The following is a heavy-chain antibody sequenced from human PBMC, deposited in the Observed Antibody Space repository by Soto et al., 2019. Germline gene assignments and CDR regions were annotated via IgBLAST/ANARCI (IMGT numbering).Heavy chain of an antibody. V-gene: IGHV4-34*01. J-gene: IGHJ4*02. Sequence: SETLSLTCAVYGASLSDNYCNWLRQPPGKGLEWIGEINHSGNTNYNPSLRSRVTISIDTSKNQLSLNLRSVSAADTAVYYCARGRGDLDVWGQATPVSVFS. CDR2: INHSGNT. D-gene: IGHD2-21*01. CDR3: ARGRGDLDV. CDR1: GASLSDNY.